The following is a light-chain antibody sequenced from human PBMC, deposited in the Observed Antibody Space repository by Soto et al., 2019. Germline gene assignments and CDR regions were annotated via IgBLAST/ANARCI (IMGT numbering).Light chain of an antibody. J-gene: IGLJ2*01. Sequence: SYELTQPPSVSVSPGQTASITCSGDKLGDKYACWYQQKPGQSPVLIIYQDNKRPSGIPERFSGSNSGNTATLTISGTQAMDEVDYYCQAWDSSTVVFGGGTKLTAL. CDR2: QDN. V-gene: IGLV3-1*01. CDR3: QAWDSSTVV. CDR1: KLGDKY.